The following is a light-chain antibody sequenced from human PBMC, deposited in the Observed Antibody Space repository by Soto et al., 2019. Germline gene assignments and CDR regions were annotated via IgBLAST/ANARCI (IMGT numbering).Light chain of an antibody. Sequence: ESVLTQSPGTLSLSPGERATLSCRASKSVSNNYLAWYQQKPGQAPRLLIYGASRRATGIPDRVSSSGSGTDFTLTISRLEPEDFAVYYCHQYDYTQGAFGGGTKVEI. V-gene: IGKV3-20*01. CDR1: KSVSNNY. CDR3: HQYDYTQGA. J-gene: IGKJ4*01. CDR2: GAS.